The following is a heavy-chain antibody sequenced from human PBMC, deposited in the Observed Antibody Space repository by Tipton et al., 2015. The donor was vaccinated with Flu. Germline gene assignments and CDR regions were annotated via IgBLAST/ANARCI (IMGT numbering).Heavy chain of an antibody. Sequence: TLSLTCAVSGDSIRNDYFWGWIRQPPGKGLEWIATIHRSGSTKYNPSLKSRVTISVDTSKNQFSLKVTSLTAADTAVYYCARGSGYANAYLDFWGQGTLVTVSS. CDR2: IHRSGST. CDR3: ARGSGYANAYLDF. V-gene: IGHV4-38-2*01. D-gene: IGHD5-12*01. J-gene: IGHJ4*02. CDR1: GDSIRNDYF.